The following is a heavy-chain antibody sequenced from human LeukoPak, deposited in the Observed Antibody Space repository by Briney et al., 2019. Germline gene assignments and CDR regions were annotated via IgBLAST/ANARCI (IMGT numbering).Heavy chain of an antibody. CDR1: GGSISSYY. D-gene: IGHD3-22*01. CDR3: TRAASSGPLFTYHMDV. V-gene: IGHV4-4*07. J-gene: IGHJ6*03. CDR2: IYTSGST. Sequence: SETLSLTCTVSGGSISSYYWSWIRQPAGKGLEWIGRIYTSGSTNCNPSLKSRVTMSVDTSKNQFSLKLTSVTAADTAVYYCTRAASSGPLFTYHMDVWGKGTTVTVSS.